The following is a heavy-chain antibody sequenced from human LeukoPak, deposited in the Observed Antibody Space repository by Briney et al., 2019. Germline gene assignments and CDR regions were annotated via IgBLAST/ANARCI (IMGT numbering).Heavy chain of an antibody. Sequence: SETLSLTCTVSGGSMSSYYWSWIRQLPGKGLEWIGYIYYTGSTKYKPSLKSRVTISVDTSKNQFSLKLSSVTAADTAVYYCTTTVTTLYAFDIWGQGTMVTVSS. V-gene: IGHV4-59*12. D-gene: IGHD4-17*01. CDR1: GGSMSSYY. CDR2: IYYTGST. J-gene: IGHJ3*02. CDR3: TTTVTTLYAFDI.